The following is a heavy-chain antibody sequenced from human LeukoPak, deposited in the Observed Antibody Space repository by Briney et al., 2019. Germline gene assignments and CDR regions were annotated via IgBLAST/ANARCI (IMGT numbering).Heavy chain of an antibody. CDR1: GYRFTSYW. CDR3: ARRRGRYSGGAFDI. D-gene: IGHD1-26*01. J-gene: IGHJ3*02. Sequence: GESLKISCKGSGYRFTSYWIGWVRPMPGKGLEWMGFIFPGDSDTRYSPSFQGQVTISADKSMSTAYLQWSSLKASDTAMYYCARRRGRYSGGAFDIWGQGTMVTVSS. V-gene: IGHV5-51*01. CDR2: IFPGDSDT.